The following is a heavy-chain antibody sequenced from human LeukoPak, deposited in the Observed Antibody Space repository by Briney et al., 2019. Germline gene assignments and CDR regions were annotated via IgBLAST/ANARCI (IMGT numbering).Heavy chain of an antibody. J-gene: IGHJ6*02. CDR1: GGSISSYY. CDR3: ARFEPAAIYGMDV. D-gene: IGHD2-2*02. CDR2: IYYSGST. V-gene: IGHV4-59*01. Sequence: SETLSLTCTVSGGSISSYYWSWIRQPPGKGLEWLGYIYYSGSTNYNPSLKSRVTISVDTSKNQFSLKLSSVTAADTAVYYCARFEPAAIYGMDVWGQGTTVTVSS.